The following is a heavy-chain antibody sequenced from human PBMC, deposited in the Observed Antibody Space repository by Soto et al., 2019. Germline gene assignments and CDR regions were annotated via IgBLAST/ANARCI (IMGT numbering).Heavy chain of an antibody. CDR2: ISGSGGST. CDR3: ARRGSGSHYDY. J-gene: IGHJ4*02. D-gene: IGHD1-26*01. CDR1: GFTFSSFA. Sequence: EVQLLESGGGLVQPGGSLRLSCAASGFTFSSFAMGWVRQAPVKGLEWVSAISGSGGSTYYADSVKGRFTISRDNSKNTLYLQMNSLRAEDTAVYYCARRGSGSHYDYWGQGTLVTVSS. V-gene: IGHV3-23*01.